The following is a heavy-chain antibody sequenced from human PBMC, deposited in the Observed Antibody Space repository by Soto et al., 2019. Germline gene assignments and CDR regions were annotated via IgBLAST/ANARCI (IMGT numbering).Heavy chain of an antibody. CDR2: FDPEDGET. V-gene: IGHV1-24*01. J-gene: IGHJ4*02. CDR1: GYTLTELS. CDR3: ATGRVGAIPKF. Sequence: ASVKVSCKVSGYTLTELSMHWVRQAPGKGLEWMGGFDPEDGETIYAQKFQGRVTMTEGTSTDTAYMELSSLRSEDTAVYYCATGRVGAIPKFWGQGTLVTVSS. D-gene: IGHD1-26*01.